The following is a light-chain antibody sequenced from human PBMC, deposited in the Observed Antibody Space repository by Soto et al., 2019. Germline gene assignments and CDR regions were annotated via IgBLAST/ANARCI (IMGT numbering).Light chain of an antibody. CDR1: QDFSNY. CDR2: VAS. V-gene: IGKV1-9*01. Sequence: IQLTESPWFLSASIGTRVVIICRATQDFSNYLARYQKKPGEAPKLLIYVASTWHSGLPSRFSGSGSGTEFTLTISSLQPEDFATYYCQQLNSFPLTFGGGTKVDIK. CDR3: QQLNSFPLT. J-gene: IGKJ4*01.